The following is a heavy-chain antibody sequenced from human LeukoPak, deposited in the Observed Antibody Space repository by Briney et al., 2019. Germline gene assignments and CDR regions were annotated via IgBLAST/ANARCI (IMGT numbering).Heavy chain of an antibody. D-gene: IGHD4-17*01. V-gene: IGHV4-4*09. J-gene: IGHJ5*02. CDR2: IYTSGST. CDR1: GGSISSYY. CDR3: ARTYGDYVGSNWFDP. Sequence: PSETLSLTCTVSGGSISSYYWSWNRQPPGKGLEWIGYIYTSGSTNYNPSLKSRVTISVDTSKNQFSLKLSSVTAADTAVYYCARTYGDYVGSNWFDPWGQGTLVTVSS.